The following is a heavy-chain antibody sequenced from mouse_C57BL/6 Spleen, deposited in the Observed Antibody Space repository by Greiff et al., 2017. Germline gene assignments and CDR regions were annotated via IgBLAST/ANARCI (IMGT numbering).Heavy chain of an antibody. D-gene: IGHD2-3*01. J-gene: IGHJ2*01. CDR2: IYPRSGNT. CDR3: AREYDGYQYYFDY. V-gene: IGHV1-81*01. Sequence: QVQLQQSGAELARPGASVKLSCKASGYTFTSYGISWVKQRTGQGLEWIGEIYPRSGNTYYNEKFKGKATLTADKSSSTAYMELSSLTSEDSAVYFCAREYDGYQYYFDYWGQGTTLTVSS. CDR1: GYTFTSYG.